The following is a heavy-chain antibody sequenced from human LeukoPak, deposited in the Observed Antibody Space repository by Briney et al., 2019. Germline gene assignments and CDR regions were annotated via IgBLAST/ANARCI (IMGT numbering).Heavy chain of an antibody. D-gene: IGHD2-2*02. J-gene: IGHJ4*02. Sequence: SETLSLTCTVSGGSISSGSYYWSWIRQPAGKGLEWIGRIYASGSTNYNPSLKSRVTISVDTSKNQFSLKLNSVTAADTAVYYCARYCSSTSCYRDNDYWGQGTLVTVSS. CDR1: GGSISSGSYY. CDR3: ARYCSSTSCYRDNDY. CDR2: IYASGST. V-gene: IGHV4-61*02.